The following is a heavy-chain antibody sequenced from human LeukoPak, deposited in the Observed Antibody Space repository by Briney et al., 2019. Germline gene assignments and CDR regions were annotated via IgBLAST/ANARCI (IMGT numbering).Heavy chain of an antibody. V-gene: IGHV3-7*02. CDR3: ASLADYGDYGYYYYYGMDV. CDR2: IKQDGGQK. J-gene: IGHJ6*02. Sequence: PGGSLRLSCAASGFTFTNYWMSWVRQAPGKGLEWVANIKQDGGQKYYVDSVKGRFTISRDNDKNSVYLQMNSLRAEDTAVYYCASLADYGDYGYYYYYGMDVWGQGTTVTVSS. CDR1: GFTFTNYW. D-gene: IGHD4-17*01.